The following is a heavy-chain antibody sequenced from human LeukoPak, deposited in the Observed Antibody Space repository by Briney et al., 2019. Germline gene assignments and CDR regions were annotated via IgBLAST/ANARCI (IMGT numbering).Heavy chain of an antibody. J-gene: IGHJ5*02. CDR3: ASGLRYFDWLLYGGFDP. D-gene: IGHD3-9*01. V-gene: IGHV4-59*08. CDR2: IYYSGTT. Sequence: SETLSLTCTVSGGPISGYHWSWIRQPPGRDLEWLGYIYYSGTTNYNPSLKSRVTISVDTSKNQFSLKLSSVTAADTAVYYCASGLRYFDWLLYGGFDPWGQGTLVTVSS. CDR1: GGPISGYH.